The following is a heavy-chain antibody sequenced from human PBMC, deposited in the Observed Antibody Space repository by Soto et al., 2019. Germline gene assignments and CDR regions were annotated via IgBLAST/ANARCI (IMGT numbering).Heavy chain of an antibody. J-gene: IGHJ4*02. CDR3: ARGAAGNAYS. V-gene: IGHV3-48*01. D-gene: IGHD6-13*01. Sequence: EVQLVESGGGLVQPGGSLGLSCAASGFTFSSYGMNWVRQTPGKGLEWVSYISIRSTTVHYADSMKGRFTISRDNAKNSLYLQMNSLRCEDTAGYYCARGAAGNAYSWGQAIAVTVPS. CDR2: ISIRSTTV. CDR1: GFTFSSYG.